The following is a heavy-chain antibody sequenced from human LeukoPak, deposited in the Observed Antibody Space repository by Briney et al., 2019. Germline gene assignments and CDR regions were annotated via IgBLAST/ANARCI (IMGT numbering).Heavy chain of an antibody. V-gene: IGHV1-2*02. Sequence: ASVKVSCKASGYTFTSYGISWVRQAPGQGPEWLGWINPNSGGTNYAQKFQGRVTMTRDTSISTAYMELSRLRSDDTAVYYCARVWRCSNGVCPDVFDYWGQGTLVTVSS. D-gene: IGHD2-8*01. CDR2: INPNSGGT. CDR1: GYTFTSYG. CDR3: ARVWRCSNGVCPDVFDY. J-gene: IGHJ4*02.